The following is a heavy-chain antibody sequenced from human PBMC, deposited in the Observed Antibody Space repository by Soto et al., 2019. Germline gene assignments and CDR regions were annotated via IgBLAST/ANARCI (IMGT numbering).Heavy chain of an antibody. D-gene: IGHD2-15*01. V-gene: IGHV3-48*03. CDR2: ISSSGSTI. J-gene: IGHJ6*02. CDR3: ARGLVVAARVYYGMDV. CDR1: GFTFSSYE. Sequence: EVQLVESGGGLVQPGGSLRLSCAASGFTFSSYEMNWVRQAPGKGLEWVSYISSSGSTIYYADSVKGRFTISRDNAKNSLYLQMNSLRAEDTAVYYCARGLVVAARVYYGMDVWGQGTTVTVSS.